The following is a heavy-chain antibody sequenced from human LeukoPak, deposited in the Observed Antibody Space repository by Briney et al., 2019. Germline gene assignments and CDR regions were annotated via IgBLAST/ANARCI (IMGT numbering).Heavy chain of an antibody. Sequence: GRSLRLSCAASGFTFSSYGMHWVRQAPGKGLEWVAVIWYDGSNKYYADSVKGRFTISRDNSKNTLYLQMNSLRAEYTAVYYCARGGDYGDAFDIWGQGTMVTVSS. CDR3: ARGGDYGDAFDI. CDR2: IWYDGSNK. D-gene: IGHD4-17*01. J-gene: IGHJ3*02. CDR1: GFTFSSYG. V-gene: IGHV3-33*01.